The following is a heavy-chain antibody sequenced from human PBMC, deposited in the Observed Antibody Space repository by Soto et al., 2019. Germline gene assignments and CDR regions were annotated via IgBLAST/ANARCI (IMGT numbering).Heavy chain of an antibody. CDR1: DYTFTSYA. CDR2: INAGNGNT. CDR3: ARDPRYSYAYN. Sequence: QVQLVQSGAEVKKPGASVKGSCKASDYTFTSYAMHWVRQAPGQRLEWMGWINAGNGNTKYSQKFQGRGTITRATSASTAYMELTSLRSEDTTVYYCARDPRYSYAYNWGQGTLVTVSS. J-gene: IGHJ4*02. D-gene: IGHD5-18*01. V-gene: IGHV1-3*01.